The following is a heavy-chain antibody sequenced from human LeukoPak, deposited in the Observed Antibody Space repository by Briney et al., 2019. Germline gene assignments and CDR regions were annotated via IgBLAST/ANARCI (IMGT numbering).Heavy chain of an antibody. J-gene: IGHJ6*02. CDR2: IIPILGIA. V-gene: IGHV1-69*04. CDR1: GGTFSSYA. Sequence: SVKVSCKASGGTFSSYAISWVRQAPGQGLEWMGRIIPILGIANYAQKFQGRVTITADKSTSTAYMELSSLRSEDTAVCYCASNRKEYCSGGSCYYYYYGMDVWGQGTTVTVSS. CDR3: ASNRKEYCSGGSCYYYYYGMDV. D-gene: IGHD2-15*01.